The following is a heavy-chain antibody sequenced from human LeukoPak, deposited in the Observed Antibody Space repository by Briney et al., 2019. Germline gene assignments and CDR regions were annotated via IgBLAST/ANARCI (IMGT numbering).Heavy chain of an antibody. Sequence: ASVKVSCKASGYTFTSYGISWVRQAPREGLEWMGWISAYNGNTNYAQKLQGRVTMTTDTSTSTAYMELRSLRSDDTAVYYCARGYYGSGSYYNEGSNWFDPWGQGTLVTVSS. V-gene: IGHV1-18*01. D-gene: IGHD3-10*01. CDR1: GYTFTSYG. CDR3: ARGYYGSGSYYNEGSNWFDP. J-gene: IGHJ5*02. CDR2: ISAYNGNT.